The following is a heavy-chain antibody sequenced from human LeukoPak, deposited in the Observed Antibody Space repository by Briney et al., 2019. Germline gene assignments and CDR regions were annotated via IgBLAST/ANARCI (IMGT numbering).Heavy chain of an antibody. CDR3: AGPDPSAPHYYYYYMDL. J-gene: IGHJ6*03. CDR1: GFTFSSYS. CDR2: IYSGGST. Sequence: GGSLRLSCAASGFTFSSYSMNWVRQAPGKGLEWVSVIYSGGSTYYADSVKGRFTISRDNSKNTLFLHMNSLRAEDTAVYYCAGPDPSAPHYYYYYMDLWGKGTTVTVSS. V-gene: IGHV3-66*02.